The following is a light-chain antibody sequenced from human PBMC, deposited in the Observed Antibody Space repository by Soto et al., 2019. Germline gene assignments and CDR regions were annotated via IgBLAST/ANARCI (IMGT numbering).Light chain of an antibody. CDR2: GAS. Sequence: EIVRTQSPATLSVSPGERATLSGRASQSVSSNLAWYQQKPGQAPRLLIYGASTRATGIPARFSGSGSGTEFTLTISSLQSEDFAVYYCQQYNSWPFTFGPGTKVYIK. V-gene: IGKV3-15*01. CDR1: QSVSSN. CDR3: QQYNSWPFT. J-gene: IGKJ3*01.